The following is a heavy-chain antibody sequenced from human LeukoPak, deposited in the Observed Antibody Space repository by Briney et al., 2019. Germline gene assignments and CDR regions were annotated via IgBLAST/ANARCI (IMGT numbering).Heavy chain of an antibody. Sequence: SETLSLTCTVSGGSISSSNFYWGWIRQPPGKGLEWIGSIYYSGSTYYNPSLKSRVTISVDTSKNQFSLKLSSVTAADTAVYHCARVSGYDWESFYDYWGQGTLVTVSS. V-gene: IGHV4-39*07. CDR1: GGSISSSNFY. D-gene: IGHD5-12*01. J-gene: IGHJ4*02. CDR2: IYYSGST. CDR3: ARVSGYDWESFYDY.